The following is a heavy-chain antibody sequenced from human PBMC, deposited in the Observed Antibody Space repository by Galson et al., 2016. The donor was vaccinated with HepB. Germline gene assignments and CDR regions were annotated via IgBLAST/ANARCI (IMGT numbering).Heavy chain of an antibody. D-gene: IGHD1/OR15-1a*01. CDR2: ISGGGGSP. V-gene: IGHV3-23*01. CDR1: GFTFTSYA. J-gene: IGHJ4*02. CDR3: AKSMNWNNHLLLF. Sequence: SLRLSCAASGFTFTSYAMSWVRQAPGKGLEWVSAISGGGGSPSYADSVKGRFTISRDNSKNTVYLQMNSLRAEDTALYYCAKSMNWNNHLLLFWGQGTLVTVSS.